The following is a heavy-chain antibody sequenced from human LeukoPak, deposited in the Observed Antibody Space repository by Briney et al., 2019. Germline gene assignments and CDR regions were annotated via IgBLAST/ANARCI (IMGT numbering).Heavy chain of an antibody. Sequence: ASVKVSCKASGYTFTGYYMHWVRQAPGRGLEWMGRINPNSGGTNYAQKFQGRVTMTRDTSISTAYMELSRLRSDDTAVYYCARRSRTVHAFDIWGQGTMVTVSS. CDR2: INPNSGGT. V-gene: IGHV1-2*06. CDR1: GYTFTGYY. CDR3: ARRSRTVHAFDI. D-gene: IGHD4-17*01. J-gene: IGHJ3*02.